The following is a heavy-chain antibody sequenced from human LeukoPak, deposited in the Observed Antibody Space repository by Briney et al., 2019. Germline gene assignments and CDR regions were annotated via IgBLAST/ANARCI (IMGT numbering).Heavy chain of an antibody. D-gene: IGHD4-17*01. CDR3: AKDGQYDYGDHLTGY. CDR1: GGSFSGYY. CDR2: INHSGST. V-gene: IGHV4-34*01. Sequence: SETLYLTCAVYGGSFSGYYWSWIRQPPGKGLEWIGEINHSGSTNYNPSLKSRVTISVDTSKNQFSLKLSSVTPADTAVYYCAKDGQYDYGDHLTGYWGQGTLVTVSS. J-gene: IGHJ4*02.